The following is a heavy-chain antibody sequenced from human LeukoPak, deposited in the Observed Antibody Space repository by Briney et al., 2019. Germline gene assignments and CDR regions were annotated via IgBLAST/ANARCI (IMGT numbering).Heavy chain of an antibody. J-gene: IGHJ4*02. CDR3: ARNPEDSSVDY. CDR1: GFTFSSYG. CDR2: IWYDGSNK. D-gene: IGHD2-15*01. V-gene: IGHV3-33*01. Sequence: PGRSLRVSCAASGFTFSSYGMHWVRQAPGKGLEWVAVIWYDGSNKYYADSVKGRFTISRDNSKNTLYLQMNSLRAEDTAVYYCARNPEDSSVDYWGQGTLVTVSS.